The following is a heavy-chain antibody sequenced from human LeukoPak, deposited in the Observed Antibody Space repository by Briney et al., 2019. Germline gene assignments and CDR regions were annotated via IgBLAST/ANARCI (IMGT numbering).Heavy chain of an antibody. CDR1: GFTVSSNY. Sequence: GGSLRLSCAASGFTVSSNYMSWVRQAPGKGLEWVSAISGSGGSTYYADSVKGRFTISRDNSKNTLYLQMNSLRAEDTAVYYCAKDDGSVVVPLSVDYWGQGTLVTVSS. CDR2: ISGSGGST. D-gene: IGHD2-2*01. CDR3: AKDDGSVVVPLSVDY. J-gene: IGHJ4*02. V-gene: IGHV3-23*01.